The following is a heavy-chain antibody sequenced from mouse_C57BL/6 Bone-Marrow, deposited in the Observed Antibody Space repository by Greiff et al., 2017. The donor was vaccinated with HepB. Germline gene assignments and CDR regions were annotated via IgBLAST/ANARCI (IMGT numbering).Heavy chain of an antibody. CDR2: IYPGDGDT. J-gene: IGHJ3*01. CDR3: ALITTVVAPFAY. Sequence: VQLQQSGPELVKPGASVKISCKASGYAFSSSWMNWVKQRPGKGLEWIGRIYPGDGDTNYNGKFKGKATLTADKSSSTAYMQLSSLTSEDSAVYFCALITTVVAPFAYWGQGTLVTVSA. D-gene: IGHD1-1*01. V-gene: IGHV1-82*01. CDR1: GYAFSSSW.